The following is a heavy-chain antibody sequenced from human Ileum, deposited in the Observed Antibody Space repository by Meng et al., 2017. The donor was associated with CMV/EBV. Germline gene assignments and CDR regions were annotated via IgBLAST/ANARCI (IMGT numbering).Heavy chain of an antibody. J-gene: IGHJ4*02. CDR2: VHHSGIT. Sequence: VQLQQWGVGLLKPSETLSLTCAVYGGSFSDYYWIWIRQSPGKGLEWIGEVHHSGITNYNPSLKSRVTISVDTSKNQFFLKLTSVTAADTGLYYCATNSEDYWGQGTLVTVSS. CDR3: ATNSEDY. CDR1: GGSFSDYY. V-gene: IGHV4-34*01. D-gene: IGHD4-23*01.